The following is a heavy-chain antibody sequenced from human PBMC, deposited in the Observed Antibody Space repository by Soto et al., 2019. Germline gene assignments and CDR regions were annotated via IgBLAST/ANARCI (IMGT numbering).Heavy chain of an antibody. CDR3: ARGDYYGMDV. J-gene: IGHJ6*02. CDR1: GFSFNTYS. V-gene: IGHV3-48*02. Sequence: EVQLVESGGGLVHPGGSLRLSCEASGFSFNTYSMNWVRQAPGKGLEWISYIRSSSSTIYYADSVKGRFTTSRDNAKNSLYLQMNILRDEDTAVYYCARGDYYGMDVWGQGTTVTVSS. CDR2: IRSSSSTI.